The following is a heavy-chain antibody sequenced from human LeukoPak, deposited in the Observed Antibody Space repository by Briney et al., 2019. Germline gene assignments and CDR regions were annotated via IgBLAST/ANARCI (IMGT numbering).Heavy chain of an antibody. CDR3: VTETWND. J-gene: IGHJ4*02. V-gene: IGHV3-53*01. CDR1: GFTVTRKY. D-gene: IGHD1-1*01. CDR2: IYRDGGT. Sequence: GGSLRLSCAASGFTVTRKYMSWVRQAPGKGLEWVSVIYRDGGTLYADSVKGRFTISRDNSKNTVYFQMNSLRPEDTAIYYCVTETWNDWGQGTLVTVSS.